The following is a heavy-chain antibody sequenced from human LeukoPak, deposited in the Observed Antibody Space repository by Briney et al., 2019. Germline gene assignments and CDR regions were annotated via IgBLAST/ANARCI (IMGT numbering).Heavy chain of an antibody. Sequence: SETLSLTCSVSGDSVSSFYWNWIRQSPGRGLEWIGNIHYSGSSIYNPSLRSRVTMSVDTSKKQFFLKLTSVTAADTAVYYCVLAPNSNWFDFWGQGTLVTVSS. CDR1: GDSVSSFY. CDR2: IHYSGSS. D-gene: IGHD2-15*01. V-gene: IGHV4-59*08. J-gene: IGHJ4*02. CDR3: VLAPNSNWFDF.